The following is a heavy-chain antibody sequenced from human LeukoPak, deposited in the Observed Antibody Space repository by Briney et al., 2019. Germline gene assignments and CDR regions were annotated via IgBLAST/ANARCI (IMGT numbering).Heavy chain of an antibody. V-gene: IGHV1-2*02. CDR1: GYTFTGYY. CDR2: VNPDTAGT. CDR3: ARGGRAWYFDL. J-gene: IGHJ2*01. Sequence: ASVKVSCKASGYTFTGYYMHWVRQAPGQGLQWMGWVNPDTAGTKYAQKFQGRVTMTRDTSISTAYMELSGLTSDDTAVYYCARGGRAWYFDLWGHGTLVTVSS.